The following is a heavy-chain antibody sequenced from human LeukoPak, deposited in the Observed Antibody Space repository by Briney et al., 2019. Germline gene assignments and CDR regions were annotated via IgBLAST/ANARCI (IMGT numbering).Heavy chain of an antibody. CDR1: GYTFTGYY. Sequence: GASVKVSCKASGYTFTGYYMHWVRQAPGQGLEWMGIINPSGGSTSYAQKFQGRVTITRNTSISTAYMELSSLRSEDTAVYYCAREDFYDSGSNDYWGQGTLVTVSS. D-gene: IGHD3-22*01. J-gene: IGHJ4*02. CDR3: AREDFYDSGSNDY. CDR2: INPSGGST. V-gene: IGHV1-46*01.